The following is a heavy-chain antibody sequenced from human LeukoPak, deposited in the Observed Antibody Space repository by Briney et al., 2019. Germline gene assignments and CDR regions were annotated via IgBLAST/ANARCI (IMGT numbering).Heavy chain of an antibody. CDR1: GGSISSGDYY. CDR3: ARVVPAAMGLEIYGMDV. CDR2: IYYSGST. J-gene: IGHJ6*04. V-gene: IGHV4-30-4*01. Sequence: SETLSLTCTVSGGSISSGDYYWSWIRQPPGKGLEWIGYIYYSGSTYYNPSLKSRVTISVDTFKNQFSLKLSSVTAADTAVYYCARVVPAAMGLEIYGMDVWGKGTTVTVSS. D-gene: IGHD2-2*01.